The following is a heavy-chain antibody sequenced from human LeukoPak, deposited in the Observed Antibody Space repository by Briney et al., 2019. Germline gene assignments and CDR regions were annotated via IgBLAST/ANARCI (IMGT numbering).Heavy chain of an antibody. CDR1: GFTFSSYA. CDR3: ARGYYYDSSGTFDY. J-gene: IGHJ4*02. V-gene: IGHV3-30*04. CDR2: ISYDGSNK. Sequence: GGSLRLSCAASGFTFSSYAMHWVRQAPGRGLEWVAVISYDGSNKYYADSVKGRFTISRDNSKNTLYLQMNSLRAEDTAVYYCARGYYYDSSGTFDYWGQGTLVTVSS. D-gene: IGHD3-22*01.